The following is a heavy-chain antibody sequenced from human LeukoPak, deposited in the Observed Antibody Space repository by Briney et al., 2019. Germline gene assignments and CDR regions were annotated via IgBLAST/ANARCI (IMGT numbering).Heavy chain of an antibody. CDR2: ISGSGGTT. CDR1: GFTFNNYA. J-gene: IGHJ2*01. Sequence: GGSLRLSCAASGFTFNNYAMTWVRQAPGKGLEWVSAISGSGGTTLYADSVKGRFTISRDNSKSTLYLQMNSLRAEDTAVYYCARQDWDYDWYFDLWGRGTLVTVSS. CDR3: ARQDWDYDWYFDL. D-gene: IGHD1-7*01. V-gene: IGHV3-23*01.